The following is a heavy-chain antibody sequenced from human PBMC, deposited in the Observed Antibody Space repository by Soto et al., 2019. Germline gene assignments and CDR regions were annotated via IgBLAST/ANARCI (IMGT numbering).Heavy chain of an antibody. J-gene: IGHJ4*01. CDR2: IYYDGSNR. V-gene: IGHV3-33*01. D-gene: IGHD2-8*01. CDR1: GFTFGTYA. CDR3: ARAFCTNGVCYYFFDY. Sequence: QVQLVESGGGVVQPGGSLRLSCAASGFTFGTYAMHWVRQAPGKGLEWVAVIYYDGSNRYYGDAVKGRFTISRDNSKSTLYLEMSSLRAEDTAVYYCARAFCTNGVCYYFFDYWGQGTLVTVSS.